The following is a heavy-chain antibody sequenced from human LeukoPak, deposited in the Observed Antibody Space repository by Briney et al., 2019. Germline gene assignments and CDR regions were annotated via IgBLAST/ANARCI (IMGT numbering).Heavy chain of an antibody. D-gene: IGHD6-13*01. CDR1: GFTFSSYW. V-gene: IGHV3-7*01. CDR2: IKQDGSEK. J-gene: IGHJ6*03. CDR3: ARVSYSSSWYGRSYYYYMDV. Sequence: PGGSLRLSCAASGFTFSSYWMSWVRQAPGKGLEWVANIKQDGSEKYYVDSVKGRFTISRDNAKNSLYLQMNSLRAEDTAVYYCARVSYSSSWYGRSYYYYMDVWGKGTTVTVSS.